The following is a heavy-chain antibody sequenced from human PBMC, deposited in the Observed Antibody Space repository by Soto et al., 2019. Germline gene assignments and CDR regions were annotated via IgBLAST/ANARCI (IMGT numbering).Heavy chain of an antibody. Sequence: SETLSLTCTVSGGSISSSSYYWGWIRQPPGKGLEWIGSIYYSGSTYYNPSLKSRVTISVDTSKNQFSLKLSPVTAADTAVYYCAGHESLPAAPNWFDPWGQGTLVTVSS. J-gene: IGHJ5*02. V-gene: IGHV4-39*01. CDR1: GGSISSSSYY. D-gene: IGHD2-2*01. CDR3: AGHESLPAAPNWFDP. CDR2: IYYSGST.